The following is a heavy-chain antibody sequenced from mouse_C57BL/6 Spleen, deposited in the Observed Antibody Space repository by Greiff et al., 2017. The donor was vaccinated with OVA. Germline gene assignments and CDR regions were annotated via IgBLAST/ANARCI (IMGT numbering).Heavy chain of an antibody. V-gene: IGHV1-59*01. D-gene: IGHD4-1*01. CDR2: IDPSDSYT. CDR3: ASFWEN. J-gene: IGHJ2*01. Sequence: VQLQQPGAELVRPGTSVKLSCKASGYTFTSYWMHWVKQRPGQGLEWIGVIDPSDSYTNYNQKFKGKATLTVDTSSSTAYMQLSSLTSEDSAVYYCASFWENWGQGTTLTVSS. CDR1: GYTFTSYW.